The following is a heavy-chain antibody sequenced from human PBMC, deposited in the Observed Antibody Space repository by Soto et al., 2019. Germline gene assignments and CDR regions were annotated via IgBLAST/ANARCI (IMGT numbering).Heavy chain of an antibody. Sequence: QVQLQESGPGLVKPSETLSLTCTVSGGSISSYYWSWIRQPPGKGLEWIGYIYYSGSTNYNPSLQSRVTISVDTSKNQFSLKLSSVTAADTAVYYCARIQIVVVPSAASSFWFDPWGQGTLVTVSS. J-gene: IGHJ5*02. V-gene: IGHV4-59*01. CDR3: ARIQIVVVPSAASSFWFDP. CDR2: IYYSGST. CDR1: GGSISSYY. D-gene: IGHD2-2*01.